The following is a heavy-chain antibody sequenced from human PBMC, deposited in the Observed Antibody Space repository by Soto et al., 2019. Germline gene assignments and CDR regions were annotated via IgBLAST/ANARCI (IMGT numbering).Heavy chain of an antibody. D-gene: IGHD6-19*01. CDR3: ARQAVADLRALDP. CDR1: GYGFTSYW. CDR2: IDPSDSYT. J-gene: IGHJ5*02. Sequence: PGESLKISCKGSGYGFTSYWISWVRQMPGKGLEWMGRIDPSDSYTNYSPSFQGHVTMSADKSISTAYLQWSSLKASDTAVYYCARQAVADLRALDPWGQGTLVTVSS. V-gene: IGHV5-10-1*01.